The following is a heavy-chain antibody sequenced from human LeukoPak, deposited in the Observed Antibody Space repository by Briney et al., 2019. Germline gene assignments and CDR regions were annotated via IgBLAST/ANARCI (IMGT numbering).Heavy chain of an antibody. J-gene: IGHJ5*02. V-gene: IGHV1-2*06. Sequence: ASVKVPCKASGYTFTGYYMHWVRQAPGQGLEWMGRINPNSGGTNYAQKFQGRVTMTRDTSISTAYMELSRLRSDDTAVYYCARYVDTAMVLDNWFDPWGQGTLVTVSS. CDR2: INPNSGGT. CDR1: GYTFTGYY. D-gene: IGHD5-18*01. CDR3: ARYVDTAMVLDNWFDP.